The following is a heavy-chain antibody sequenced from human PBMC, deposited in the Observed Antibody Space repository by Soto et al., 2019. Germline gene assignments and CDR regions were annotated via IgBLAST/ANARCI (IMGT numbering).Heavy chain of an antibody. CDR1: GYTFTSYA. V-gene: IGHV1-3*01. J-gene: IGHJ6*02. D-gene: IGHD3-16*01. Sequence: ASVKVSCKASGYTFTSYAMHWVRQAPGQRLEWMGWINAGNGNTKYSQKFQGRVTITRDTSASTAYMELSSLRSEDTAVYYCARASSRFYYYYGMDVWGQGTTVTVSS. CDR3: ARASSRFYYYYGMDV. CDR2: INAGNGNT.